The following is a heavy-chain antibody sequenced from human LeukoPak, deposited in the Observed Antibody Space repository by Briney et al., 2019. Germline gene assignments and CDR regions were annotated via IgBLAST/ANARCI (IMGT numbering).Heavy chain of an antibody. Sequence: GSLRLSCAASESTFSSYWMSGVRQAPGKGLEWVASIKQDGSEKYYVDSVRGRFTISRDNANNSLYLQMNCLRAEDTAMYYCARDGGYCSGGTCYSTHWGQGSLVTVSS. CDR2: IKQDGSEK. V-gene: IGHV3-7*03. CDR3: ARDGGYCSGGTCYSTH. J-gene: IGHJ4*02. D-gene: IGHD2-15*01. CDR1: ESTFSSYW.